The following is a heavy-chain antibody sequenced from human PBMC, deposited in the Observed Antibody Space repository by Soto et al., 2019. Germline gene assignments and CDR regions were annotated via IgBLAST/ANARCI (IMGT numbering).Heavy chain of an antibody. J-gene: IGHJ4*02. Sequence: PGGSLRLSCAASGFTFSSYSMNWVRQAPGKGLEWVSSISGSSSSTYYADSVKGRFTISRDNAKNTLYLQMNSLRAEDTAVYYCANLGHYSDYWGQGTLVTVSS. V-gene: IGHV3-21*04. CDR1: GFTFSSYS. CDR3: ANLGHYSDY. CDR2: ISGSSSST. D-gene: IGHD3-16*01.